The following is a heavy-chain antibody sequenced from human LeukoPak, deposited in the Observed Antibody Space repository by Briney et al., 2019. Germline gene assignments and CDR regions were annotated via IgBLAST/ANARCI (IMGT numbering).Heavy chain of an antibody. CDR1: GYTFTSYG. V-gene: IGHV1-2*02. D-gene: IGHD6-13*01. J-gene: IGHJ6*03. CDR2: ISPNSGGT. CDR3: ARDTGHSSSWYEGYYYYMDV. Sequence: AAVKVSRKASGYTFTSYGISWVRQAPGQGLEWMGWISPNSGGTNYAQKFQGRVTMTRDTSISTAYMELSRLRSDDTAVYYCARDTGHSSSWYEGYYYYMDVWGKGTTVTVSS.